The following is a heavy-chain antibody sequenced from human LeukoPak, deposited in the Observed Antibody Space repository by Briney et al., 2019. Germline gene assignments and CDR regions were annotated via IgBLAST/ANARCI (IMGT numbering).Heavy chain of an antibody. D-gene: IGHD3-3*01. CDR1: YGSISSYY. V-gene: IGHV3-23*01. Sequence: TSETLSLTCTVSYGSISSYYWSWVRQAPGKGLEWVSAISGSGGSTYYADSVKGRFTISRDNSKNTLYLQMNSLRAEDTAVYYCAKSTDFWSAGDYWGQGTLVTVSS. J-gene: IGHJ4*02. CDR2: ISGSGGST. CDR3: AKSTDFWSAGDY.